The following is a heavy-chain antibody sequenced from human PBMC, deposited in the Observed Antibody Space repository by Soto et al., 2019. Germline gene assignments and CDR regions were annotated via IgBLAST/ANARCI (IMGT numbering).Heavy chain of an antibody. D-gene: IGHD3-9*01. CDR2: IYWDDDK. Sequence: QITLKESGPPLVKPTQTLTLTCTFSGFSLITSGVGVGWIRQPPGKALEWLALIYWDDDKHYSPSLKNRLTITKDTFKNQVVLTMTNMDPVDTATYYCTHTYNDLLTDAFDIWGQGTMVTVSS. CDR3: THTYNDLLTDAFDI. J-gene: IGHJ3*02. CDR1: GFSLITSGVG. V-gene: IGHV2-5*02.